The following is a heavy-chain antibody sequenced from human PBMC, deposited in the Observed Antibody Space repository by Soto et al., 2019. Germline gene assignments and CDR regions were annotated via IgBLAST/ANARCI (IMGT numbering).Heavy chain of an antibody. CDR3: AADYDGLLS. Sequence: QVQLVQTGAEVKRPGSSVNVSCTASRGTFSNYAILWVRQAPGKGLEWMGGIVPIHDTTDYAQKFQGRVTITADEPSSTAYMELRSLRSEDTAVYYCAADYDGLLSWGQGTLVTVSS. J-gene: IGHJ5*02. D-gene: IGHD3-3*01. V-gene: IGHV1-69*01. CDR2: IVPIHDTT. CDR1: RGTFSNYA.